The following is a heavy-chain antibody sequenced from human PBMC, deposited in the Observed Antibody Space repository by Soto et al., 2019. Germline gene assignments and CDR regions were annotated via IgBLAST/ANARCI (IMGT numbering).Heavy chain of an antibody. Sequence: EVQLVESGGGLVKPGGSLRLSCAASGFTFSSYSMNWVRQAPGKGLEWVSSISSSSSYIYYADSVKGRFTISRDNAKNSLYLQMNSLRAEDTAVYYCARELTYYYDSSGYREGAFDYWGQGTLVTVSS. CDR2: ISSSSSYI. D-gene: IGHD3-22*01. V-gene: IGHV3-21*01. J-gene: IGHJ4*02. CDR3: ARELTYYYDSSGYREGAFDY. CDR1: GFTFSSYS.